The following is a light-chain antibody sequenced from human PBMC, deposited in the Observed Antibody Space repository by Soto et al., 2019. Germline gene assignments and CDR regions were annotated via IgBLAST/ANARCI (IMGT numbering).Light chain of an antibody. Sequence: EIVLTQSPATLSLSPGERVTLSCRASQSVSSYLAWYQQKPGQAPRLLIHDASNRATGIPVRFSGSGSGTDFTLTISSLEPEDFAVYYCQQRTSWPPTFGQGTRLEIK. CDR3: QQRTSWPPT. V-gene: IGKV3-11*01. CDR1: QSVSSY. CDR2: DAS. J-gene: IGKJ5*01.